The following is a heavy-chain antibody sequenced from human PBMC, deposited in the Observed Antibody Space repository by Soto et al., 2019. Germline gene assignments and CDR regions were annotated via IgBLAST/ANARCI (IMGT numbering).Heavy chain of an antibody. D-gene: IGHD5-12*01. V-gene: IGHV1-18*01. CDR2: ISAYNGNT. Sequence: ASVKVSCKASGYTFTSYGISWVRQAPGQRLEWMGWISAYNGNTNYAQKLQGRVTITRDTSASTAYMELSSLRSEDTAVYYCARDSWLRFDYWGQGTLVTVSS. CDR1: GYTFTSYG. J-gene: IGHJ4*02. CDR3: ARDSWLRFDY.